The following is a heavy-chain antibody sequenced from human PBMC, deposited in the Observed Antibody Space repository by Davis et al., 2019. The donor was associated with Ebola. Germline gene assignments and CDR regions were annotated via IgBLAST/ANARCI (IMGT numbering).Heavy chain of an antibody. V-gene: IGHV3-74*01. J-gene: IGHJ4*02. Sequence: HTGGSLRLSCAASGFAFGVTWMHWVRQPPGGGLVWVSRSNGDGSVTYYAYSVEGRFTISRDNSNNTLSLEMNRLRGEDTAVYYCARQSAVRATPLDYWGQGTLVTVSS. CDR2: SNGDGSVT. D-gene: IGHD1-26*01. CDR1: GFAFGVTW. CDR3: ARQSAVRATPLDY.